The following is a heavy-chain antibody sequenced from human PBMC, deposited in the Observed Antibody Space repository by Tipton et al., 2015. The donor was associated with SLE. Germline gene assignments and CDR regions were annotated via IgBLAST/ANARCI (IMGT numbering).Heavy chain of an antibody. CDR2: MHISGTA. CDR1: GVSVTRGTSF. J-gene: IGHJ4*02. D-gene: IGHD3-10*01. V-gene: IGHV4-61*02. CDR3: ARGLAMVRGDSMDY. Sequence: TLSLTCNVSGVSVTRGTSFWSWIRQPAGKGLEWIGRMHISGTANYNPSLKSRVTMSFDTSKNLFSLKLTSVTAADTAVYYCARGLAMVRGDSMDYWGQGTLVTVSS.